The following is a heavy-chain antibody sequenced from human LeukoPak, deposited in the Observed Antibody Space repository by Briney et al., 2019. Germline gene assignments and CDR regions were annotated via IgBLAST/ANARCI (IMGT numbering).Heavy chain of an antibody. V-gene: IGHV3-23*01. D-gene: IGHD6-6*01. CDR3: AKETSSSFDY. CDR2: ISGSGGST. J-gene: IGHJ4*02. Sequence: GGSLRLSCAASGFTLNNYWMNWVRQAPGKGLEWVSAISGSGGSTNYADSVKGRFTISRDDSKNTLYLQMNSLRAEDTAVYYCAKETSSSFDYWGQGTLVTVSS. CDR1: GFTLNNYW.